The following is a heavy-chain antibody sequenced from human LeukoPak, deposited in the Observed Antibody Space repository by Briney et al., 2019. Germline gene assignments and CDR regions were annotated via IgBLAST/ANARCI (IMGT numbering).Heavy chain of an antibody. CDR3: ASTRGDYGDYCFDY. D-gene: IGHD4-17*01. CDR1: GFTFSSYA. J-gene: IGHJ4*02. CDR2: ISGSGGST. V-gene: IGHV3-23*01. Sequence: PGGSLRLSCAASGFTFSSYAMSWVRQAPGKGLEWVSAISGSGGSTYYADSVKGRFTISRDNSKNTLYLQMNSLRAEDAAVYYCASTRGDYGDYCFDYWGQGTLVTVSS.